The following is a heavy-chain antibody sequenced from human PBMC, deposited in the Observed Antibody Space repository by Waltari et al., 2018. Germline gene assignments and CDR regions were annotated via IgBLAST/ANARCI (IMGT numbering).Heavy chain of an antibody. CDR1: GGSISSYY. Sequence: QVQLQESGPGLVKPSETLSLTCTVSGGSISSYYWSWIRQPPGKGLEWIGYIYYSGSNNYNPSLKSRVTISVETSKNQFSLKLSSVTAADTAVYYCARLGEYSSGWYNAFDIWGQGTMVTVSS. CDR2: IYYSGSN. CDR3: ARLGEYSSGWYNAFDI. J-gene: IGHJ3*02. V-gene: IGHV4-59*08. D-gene: IGHD6-19*01.